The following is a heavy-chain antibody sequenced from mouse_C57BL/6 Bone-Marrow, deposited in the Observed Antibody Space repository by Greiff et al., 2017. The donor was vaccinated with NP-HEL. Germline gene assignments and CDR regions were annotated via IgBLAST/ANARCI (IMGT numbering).Heavy chain of an antibody. CDR2: ISSGGSYT. CDR3: ARHDYGSSYEWYFDV. Sequence: EVQLVESGGDLVKPGGSLKLSCAASGFTFSSYGMSWVRQTPDKRLEWVATISSGGSYTYYPDSVQGRFTISRDNAKNTLYLQMSSLKSEDTAMYYCARHDYGSSYEWYFDVWGTGTTVTVSS. J-gene: IGHJ1*03. CDR1: GFTFSSYG. V-gene: IGHV5-6*01. D-gene: IGHD1-1*01.